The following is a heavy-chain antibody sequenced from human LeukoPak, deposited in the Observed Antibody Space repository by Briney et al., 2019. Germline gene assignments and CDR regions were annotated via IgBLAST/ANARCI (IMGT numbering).Heavy chain of an antibody. CDR1: GFTFSSYA. D-gene: IGHD3-16*01. V-gene: IGHV3-23*01. CDR2: INDNGAGT. Sequence: GGSLRLSCAASGFTFSSYAMSWVRQAPGKGLKWVSTINDNGAGTYYADSVKGRFTISKDNSYNTVSLQMNSLRDEDTGVYFCAKGLRTGVGPYMGYHYYMDVWGKGATVTVSS. CDR3: AKGLRTGVGPYMGYHYYMDV. J-gene: IGHJ6*03.